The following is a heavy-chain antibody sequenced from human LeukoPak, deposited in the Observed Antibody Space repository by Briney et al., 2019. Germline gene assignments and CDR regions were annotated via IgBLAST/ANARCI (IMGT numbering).Heavy chain of an antibody. J-gene: IGHJ4*02. D-gene: IGHD6-13*01. CDR3: AKDIFTGIAAAGAIDY. V-gene: IGHV3-9*01. CDR1: GFSFRNYG. CDR2: ISWNSGSI. Sequence: GGSLRLSCTASGFSFRNYGMHWVRQAPGKGLEWVSGISWNSGSIGYADSVKGRFTISRDNAKNSLYLQMNSLRAEDTALYYCAKDIFTGIAAAGAIDYWGQGTLVTVSS.